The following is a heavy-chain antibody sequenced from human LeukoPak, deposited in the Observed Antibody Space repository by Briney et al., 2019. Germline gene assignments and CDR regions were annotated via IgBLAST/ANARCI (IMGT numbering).Heavy chain of an antibody. CDR2: IYYSGST. J-gene: IGHJ3*02. D-gene: IGHD1-26*01. CDR1: GGSISSGDYY. V-gene: IGHV4-30-4*01. CDR3: ARDCGSLTRWAFDI. Sequence: PSQTLSHTCTVSGGSISSGDYYWSWIRQPPGKGLEWIGYIYYSGSTYYNPSLKSRVTMSVDTSKNQFSLKLSSVTAADTAVYYCARDCGSLTRWAFDIWGQGTMVTVSS.